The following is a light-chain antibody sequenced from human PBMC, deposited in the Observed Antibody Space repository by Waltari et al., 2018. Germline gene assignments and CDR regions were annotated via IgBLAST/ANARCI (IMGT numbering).Light chain of an antibody. Sequence: EIVLTQSPGTLSLSPGERAPLSCRASQRVSSSYLAWYQQKPGQAPRLVIYGASSGATGIPDRFSGSGSGTDFTLTISRLEPEDFAVYYCQQSYSTPYTFGQGTKLEIK. J-gene: IGKJ2*01. CDR3: QQSYSTPYT. CDR2: GAS. CDR1: QRVSSSY. V-gene: IGKV3-20*01.